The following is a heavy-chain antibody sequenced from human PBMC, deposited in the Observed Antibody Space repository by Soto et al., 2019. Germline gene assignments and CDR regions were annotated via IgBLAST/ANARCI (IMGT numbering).Heavy chain of an antibody. CDR1: GYTFTSYG. D-gene: IGHD1-26*01. Sequence: QVQLVQSGAEVKKPGASVKVSCKASGYTFTSYGISWVRQAPGQGLEWMGWISAYNGNTNYAQKLQGRVTMTTDTSTSKAYMELRSLRSDDTAVYYCARAPGRCGEGSIGMWYVDLWGRGTLVTGSS. J-gene: IGHJ2*01. CDR3: ARAPGRCGEGSIGMWYVDL. V-gene: IGHV1-18*01. CDR2: ISAYNGNT.